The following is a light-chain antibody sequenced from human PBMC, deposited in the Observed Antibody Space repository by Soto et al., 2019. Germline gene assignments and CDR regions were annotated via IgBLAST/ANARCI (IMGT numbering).Light chain of an antibody. V-gene: IGLV1-44*01. J-gene: IGLJ3*02. Sequence: QSVLTQPPSASGTPGQSVTISCSGSTSNIGGNAVSWYQQLPGTAPKLLIYITSLRYSGVPDRFSGSKSGTSASLAISGRLPEDEADYYCAAWDDGLSGVVFGRGTKLSV. CDR2: ITS. CDR3: AAWDDGLSGVV. CDR1: TSNIGGNA.